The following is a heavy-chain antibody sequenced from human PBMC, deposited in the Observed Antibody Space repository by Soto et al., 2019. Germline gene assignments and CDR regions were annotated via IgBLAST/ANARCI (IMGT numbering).Heavy chain of an antibody. Sequence: PGGSLRLSCAASGFTFSSYWMSWVRQAPGKGLEWVANIKQDGSEKYYVDSVKGRFTISRDNAKNSLYLQMNSLRAEDTAVYYCARGPPSGYNYYFDYWGQGTLVTVSS. CDR2: IKQDGSEK. CDR3: ARGPPSGYNYYFDY. J-gene: IGHJ4*02. D-gene: IGHD3-3*01. V-gene: IGHV3-7*01. CDR1: GFTFSSYW.